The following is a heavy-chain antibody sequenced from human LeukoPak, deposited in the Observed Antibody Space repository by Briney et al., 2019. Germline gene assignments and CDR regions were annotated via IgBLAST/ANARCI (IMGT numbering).Heavy chain of an antibody. CDR2: IYSGGST. Sequence: QPGGSLRLSCAASGFTVSSNYMSWVRQAPGKGLEWVSIIYSGGSTYYADSVKGRFTISRDNSENTLYLQMNSLRAEDTAMYYCARTPQLVYWGQGTLVTVSS. D-gene: IGHD3-10*01. CDR1: GFTVSSNY. CDR3: ARTPQLVY. V-gene: IGHV3-53*01. J-gene: IGHJ4*02.